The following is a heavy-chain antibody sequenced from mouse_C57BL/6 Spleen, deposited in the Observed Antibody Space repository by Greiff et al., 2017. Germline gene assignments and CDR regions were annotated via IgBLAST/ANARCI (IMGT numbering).Heavy chain of an antibody. J-gene: IGHJ3*01. CDR2: ISYDGSN. CDR3: ARGYYDYDDPFAY. CDR1: GYSITSGYY. V-gene: IGHV3-6*01. D-gene: IGHD2-4*01. Sequence: EVQLQESGPGLVKPSQSLSLTCSVTGYSITSGYYWNWIRQFPGNKLEWMGYISYDGSNNYNPSLKNRISITRDTSKNQFFLKLNSVTTEDTATYYCARGYYDYDDPFAYWGQGTLVTVSA.